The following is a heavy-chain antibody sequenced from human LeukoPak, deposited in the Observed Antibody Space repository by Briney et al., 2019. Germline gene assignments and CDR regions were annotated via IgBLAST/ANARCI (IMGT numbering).Heavy chain of an antibody. CDR3: ARVLGGKLERPLQV. J-gene: IGHJ4*02. D-gene: IGHD1-1*01. CDR2: INTNTGNP. CDR1: GYTFTSYA. V-gene: IGHV7-4-1*02. Sequence: ASVNVSCTASGYTFTSYAMNWVRQAPGQGLEWMGWINTNTGNPTYAQGFTGRFVFSLDTSVSTAYLQISSLKAEDTAVYYCARVLGGKLERPLQVWGQGTLVTVSS.